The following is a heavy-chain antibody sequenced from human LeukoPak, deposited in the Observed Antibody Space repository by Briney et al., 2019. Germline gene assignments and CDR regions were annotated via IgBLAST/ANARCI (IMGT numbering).Heavy chain of an antibody. CDR3: ATGGRFLEWLLSAFDY. D-gene: IGHD3-3*01. CDR2: ISSSSSYI. V-gene: IGHV3-21*01. Sequence: GGSLRLSCAASGFTFSDYSMDWVRQAPGKGLEWVSSISSSSSYIFYADSVRGRFSISRDNAKNSLYLQMNSLRAEDTAVYYCATGGRFLEWLLSAFDYWGQGTLVTVSS. J-gene: IGHJ4*02. CDR1: GFTFSDYS.